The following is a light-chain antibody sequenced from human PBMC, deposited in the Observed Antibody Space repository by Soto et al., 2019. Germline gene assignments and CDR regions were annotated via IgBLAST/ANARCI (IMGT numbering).Light chain of an antibody. V-gene: IGKV3-20*01. Sequence: PGERVTLSCRASQSVSSSYLTWYQQKPGQAPRLLIYGASTRATSIPARFSGSGSGTDFTLTISSLQPEDFAVYYCQQYGSSPLTFGGGTKVDIK. CDR3: QQYGSSPLT. CDR2: GAS. J-gene: IGKJ4*01. CDR1: QSVSSSY.